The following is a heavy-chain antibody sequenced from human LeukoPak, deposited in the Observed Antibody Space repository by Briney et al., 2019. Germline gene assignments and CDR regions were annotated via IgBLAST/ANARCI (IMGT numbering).Heavy chain of an antibody. D-gene: IGHD3-10*01. Sequence: GGFLRLSCAASGFTFSSYSMNWVRQAPGKGLEWVSSISSSSSYIYYADSVKGRFTISRDNAKNSLYLQMNSLRAEDTAVYYCARGGMVRGVIIQDRDREIDYWGQGTLVTVSS. CDR2: ISSSSSYI. J-gene: IGHJ4*02. CDR1: GFTFSSYS. V-gene: IGHV3-21*01. CDR3: ARGGMVRGVIIQDRDREIDY.